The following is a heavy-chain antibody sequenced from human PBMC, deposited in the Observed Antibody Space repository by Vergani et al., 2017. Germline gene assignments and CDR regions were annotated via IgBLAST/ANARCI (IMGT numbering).Heavy chain of an antibody. Sequence: QVQLVESGGGVVQPGGSLRLSCAASGFTFDNYGMNWVRQAPGKGLEWVAFIRFDGSNTYYADSLKGRLTISRDNSQNSLYLQMNSLRAEDTAVYYCAKTLLTFSXASGDHYYCYGMDVWGQGTTVTVSS. CDR3: AKTLLTFSXASGDHYYCYGMDV. J-gene: IGHJ6*02. D-gene: IGHD3-10*01. V-gene: IGHV3-30*02. CDR2: IRFDGSNT. CDR1: GFTFDNYG.